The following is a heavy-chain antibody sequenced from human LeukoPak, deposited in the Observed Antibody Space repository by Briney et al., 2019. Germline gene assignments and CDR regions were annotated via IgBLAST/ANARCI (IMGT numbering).Heavy chain of an antibody. CDR2: INHSGST. CDR3: ARGLTTVTTFNWFDP. D-gene: IGHD4-17*01. CDR1: GGAFSGYY. J-gene: IGHJ5*02. V-gene: IGHV4-34*01. Sequence: SEALSLTCDVYGGAFSGYYWSWIRQPPGKGLEWIGEINHSGSTNYNPSLKSRVTISIDTSKNQFSLKLSSVTAADTAVYLCARGLTTVTTFNWFDPRGRGTLVTVSS.